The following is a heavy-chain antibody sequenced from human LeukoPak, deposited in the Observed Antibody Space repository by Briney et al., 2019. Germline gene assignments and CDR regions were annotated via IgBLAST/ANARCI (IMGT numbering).Heavy chain of an antibody. CDR3: ARHPRSGYSNGFDAFDI. Sequence: SETLSLTCTVSGGSISSGSDYWGWIRQPPGKGLEWIGTIYYSGSTYYNPSPRSRVTISVDTSKTHFSLKLSSVIAADTAVYYCARHPRSGYSNGFDAFDIWGQGTMVTVSS. J-gene: IGHJ3*02. CDR1: GGSISSGSDY. V-gene: IGHV4-39*01. D-gene: IGHD5-18*01. CDR2: IYYSGST.